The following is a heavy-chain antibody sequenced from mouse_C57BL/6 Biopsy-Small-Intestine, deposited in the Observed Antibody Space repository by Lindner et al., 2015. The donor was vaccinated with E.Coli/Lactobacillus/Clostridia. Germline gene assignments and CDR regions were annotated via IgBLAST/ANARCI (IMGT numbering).Heavy chain of an antibody. D-gene: IGHD1-1*01. CDR3: ARSGDYYGSFFDC. CDR1: GYAFSIYW. Sequence: VQLQESGAELVKPGASVKISCKASGYAFSIYWMNWVKQRPGKGLEWIGQIYPGDGDTDYNGKFKGKATLTADKSSSTAYMQLSSLTSEDSAVYFCARSGDYYGSFFDCWGQGTTLTVSS. J-gene: IGHJ2*01. CDR2: IYPGDGDT. V-gene: IGHV1-80*01.